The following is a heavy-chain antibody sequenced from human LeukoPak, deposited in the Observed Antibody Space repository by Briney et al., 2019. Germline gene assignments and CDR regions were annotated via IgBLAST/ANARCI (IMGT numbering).Heavy chain of an antibody. Sequence: SETLSLTCAVYGGSFSGYYWSWIRQPPGKGLEWIGEINHSGSTNYNPSLKSRVTISVDTSKNQFSLKLSSVTAADTAVYYCARSIYGVGPFDYWGQGTLVTVFS. J-gene: IGHJ4*02. CDR3: ARSIYGVGPFDY. CDR2: INHSGST. CDR1: GGSFSGYY. D-gene: IGHD6-6*01. V-gene: IGHV4-34*01.